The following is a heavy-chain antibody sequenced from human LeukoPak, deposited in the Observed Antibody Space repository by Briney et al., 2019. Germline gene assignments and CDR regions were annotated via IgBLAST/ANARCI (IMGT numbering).Heavy chain of an antibody. CDR3: ARGRYYDFLSGYYRTAFHY. J-gene: IGHJ4*02. CDR1: GYSINSNYF. D-gene: IGHD3-3*01. Sequence: PSETLSLTCTVSGYSINSNYFWVWILQPPGKGLEWIGRIYHSGSTYYNPSLKSRLSIAVNPSTNHFSLKLSSMTATDTAVYYCARGRYYDFLSGYYRTAFHYWGQGTLVTVSS. CDR2: IYHSGST. V-gene: IGHV4-38-2*02.